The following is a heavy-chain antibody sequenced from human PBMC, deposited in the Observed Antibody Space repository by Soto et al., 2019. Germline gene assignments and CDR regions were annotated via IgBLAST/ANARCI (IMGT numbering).Heavy chain of an antibody. D-gene: IGHD2-8*01. J-gene: IGHJ4*02. CDR2: IYHSGST. CDR1: GYSISSGYY. V-gene: IGHV4-38-2*02. CDR3: ARGTNGVLDY. Sequence: SETLSLTCTVSGYSISSGYYWGWIRQPPGKGLEWIGSIYHSGSTYYNPSLKSRVTISVDTSKNQFSLKLSSVTAADTAVYYCARGTNGVLDYWGQGTLVTVSS.